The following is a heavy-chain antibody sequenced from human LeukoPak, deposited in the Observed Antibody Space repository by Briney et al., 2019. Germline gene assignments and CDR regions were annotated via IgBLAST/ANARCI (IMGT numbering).Heavy chain of an antibody. V-gene: IGHV4-59*01. CDR2: IYYSGST. Sequence: SETLSLTCTVSGGSISSYYWSWIRQPPGKGLEWIGYIYYSGSTNYNPSLKSRVTISVGTSKNQFSLKLSSVTAADTAVYYCARVAVYYGMDVWGQGTTVTVSS. CDR1: GGSISSYY. J-gene: IGHJ6*02. D-gene: IGHD6-19*01. CDR3: ARVAVYYGMDV.